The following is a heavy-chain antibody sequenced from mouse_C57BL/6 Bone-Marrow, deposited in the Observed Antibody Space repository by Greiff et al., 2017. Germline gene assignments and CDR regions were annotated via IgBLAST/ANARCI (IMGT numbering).Heavy chain of an antibody. J-gene: IGHJ4*01. D-gene: IGHD2-3*01. CDR3: ARPIYDGYYRYAMDY. CDR2: IYPRDGST. Sequence: VQLQESDAELVKPGASVKISCKVSGYTFTDHTIHWMKQRPEQGLEWIGYIYPRDGSTKYNEKFKGKATLTADKSSSTAYMQLNSLTSEDSAVDFCARPIYDGYYRYAMDYWGQGTSVTVSS. V-gene: IGHV1-78*01. CDR1: GYTFTDHT.